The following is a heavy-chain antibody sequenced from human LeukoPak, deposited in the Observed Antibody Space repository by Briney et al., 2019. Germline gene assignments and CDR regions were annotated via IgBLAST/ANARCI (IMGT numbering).Heavy chain of an antibody. CDR1: GGSISSSNW. V-gene: IGHV4-4*02. D-gene: IGHD7-27*01. CDR3: ARHERRRLGMTFDI. Sequence: PSETLSLTCAVSGGSISSSNWWSWVRQPPGKGLEWIGEIYHSGSTNYNPFLKSRVTISVDTSKNQFSLKLSSVTAADTAVYYCARHERRRLGMTFDIWGQGTMVTVSS. J-gene: IGHJ3*02. CDR2: IYHSGST.